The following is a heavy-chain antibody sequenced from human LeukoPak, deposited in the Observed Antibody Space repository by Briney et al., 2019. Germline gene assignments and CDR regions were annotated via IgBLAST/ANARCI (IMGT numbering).Heavy chain of an antibody. J-gene: IGHJ4*02. D-gene: IGHD3-22*01. Sequence: SVKVSCKASGGAFSSYVISWVRQAPGQGLEWVGGIIPIFGTANYAQKFQGRVTITTDESTSTAYMELSSLRSEDTAVYYCAGDYYDNSGYYFGYWGQGTLVTVSS. CDR2: IIPIFGTA. CDR3: AGDYYDNSGYYFGY. CDR1: GGAFSSYV. V-gene: IGHV1-69*05.